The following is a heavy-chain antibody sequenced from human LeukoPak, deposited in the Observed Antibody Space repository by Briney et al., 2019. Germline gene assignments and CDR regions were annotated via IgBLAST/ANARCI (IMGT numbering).Heavy chain of an antibody. CDR3: AKQLGYCSDGSCYFPY. J-gene: IGHJ4*02. V-gene: IGHV3-23*01. Sequence: PGGSLRLSCATSGFTFSSSAMSWVRQAPGKGLEWVSAISNNGGYTYYADSVQGRITISRDNSKSTLCLQMNSLRAEDTAEYYCAKQLGYCSDGSCYFPYWGQGTLVTVSS. CDR2: ISNNGGYT. D-gene: IGHD2-15*01. CDR1: GFTFSSSA.